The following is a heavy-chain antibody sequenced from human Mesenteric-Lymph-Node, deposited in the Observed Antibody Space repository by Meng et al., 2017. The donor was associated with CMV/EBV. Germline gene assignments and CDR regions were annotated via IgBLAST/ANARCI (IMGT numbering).Heavy chain of an antibody. CDR3: ARGGWVGATSHYYYYYGMDV. V-gene: IGHV1-18*01. J-gene: IGHJ6*02. CDR1: GYTFTSYG. Sequence: ASVKVSCKASGYTFTSYGISWVRQAPGQGLEWMGWISAYNGNTNYAQKIQGRVTMTTDTSKSTAYMELRSLRSDDTAVYYCARGGWVGATSHYYYYYGMDVWGQGTTVTVSS. CDR2: ISAYNGNT. D-gene: IGHD1-26*01.